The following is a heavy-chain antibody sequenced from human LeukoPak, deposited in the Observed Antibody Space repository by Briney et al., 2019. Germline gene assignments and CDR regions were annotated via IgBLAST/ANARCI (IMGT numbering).Heavy chain of an antibody. J-gene: IGHJ4*02. V-gene: IGHV3-53*01. CDR1: GFTVSSNY. CDR2: IYSGGST. D-gene: IGHD2-2*01. Sequence: GGSLRLSCAASGFTVSSNYMSWVRQAPGKGLEWVSVIYSGGSTYYADSVKGRFTISRDNYKNTLYLQMNSLRAEDTAVHYCASHCSSTSCYSAPYSFDYWGQGTLVTVSS. CDR3: ASHCSSTSCYSAPYSFDY.